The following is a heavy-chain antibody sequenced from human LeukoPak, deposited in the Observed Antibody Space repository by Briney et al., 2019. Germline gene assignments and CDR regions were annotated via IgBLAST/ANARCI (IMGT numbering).Heavy chain of an antibody. CDR1: VYTFTGYY. J-gene: IGHJ3*02. Sequence: ASVKVSCKASVYTFTGYYMHWVRQAPGQGLEWMGWINPNSGGTNYAQKFQGRATMTRDTSISTAYMELSRLRSDDTAVYYCARAFRDGYTYDAFDIWGQGTMVTVSS. CDR3: ARAFRDGYTYDAFDI. V-gene: IGHV1-2*02. CDR2: INPNSGGT. D-gene: IGHD5-24*01.